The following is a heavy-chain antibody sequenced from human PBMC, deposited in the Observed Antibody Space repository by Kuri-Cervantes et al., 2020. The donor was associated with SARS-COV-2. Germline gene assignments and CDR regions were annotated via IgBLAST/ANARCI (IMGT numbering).Heavy chain of an antibody. Sequence: GESLKISCAASGFTFSNAWMSWVRQAPGKGLEWVSYISSSSSYTNYADSVKGRFTISRDNAKNSLYLQMNSLRAEDTAVYYCARANVRAILSYYYYYGMDVWGQGTTVTVSS. CDR1: GFTFSNAW. CDR3: ARANVRAILSYYYYYGMDV. J-gene: IGHJ6*02. CDR2: ISSSSSYT. V-gene: IGHV3-11*06. D-gene: IGHD3-16*02.